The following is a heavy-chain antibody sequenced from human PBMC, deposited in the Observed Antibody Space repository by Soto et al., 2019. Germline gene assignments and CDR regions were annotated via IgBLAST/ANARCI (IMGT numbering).Heavy chain of an antibody. CDR3: ARESGYSYGSPVDY. J-gene: IGHJ4*02. CDR1: GFTFSSYS. D-gene: IGHD5-18*01. V-gene: IGHV3-21*01. CDR2: ISSSSSYI. Sequence: GGSLRLSCAASGFTFSSYSMNWVRQAPGKGLEWVSSISSSSSYICYADSVKGRFTISRDNAKNSLYLQMNSLRAEDTAVYYCARESGYSYGSPVDYWGQGTLVTVSS.